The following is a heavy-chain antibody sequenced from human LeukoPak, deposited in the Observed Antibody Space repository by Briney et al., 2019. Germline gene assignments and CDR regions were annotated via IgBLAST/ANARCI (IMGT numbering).Heavy chain of an antibody. J-gene: IGHJ4*02. V-gene: IGHV3-23*01. CDR1: GFPFSTYA. CDR2: ITGSGGFT. CDR3: VRSLDY. Sequence: GGSLRLSCAASGFPFSTYAMNWVRQAPGKGLEWVSVITGSGGFTQYADSVKGRFTISRNNSKNTVYLQMNSLRVEDTALYYCVRSLDYWGQGTLVTVSS.